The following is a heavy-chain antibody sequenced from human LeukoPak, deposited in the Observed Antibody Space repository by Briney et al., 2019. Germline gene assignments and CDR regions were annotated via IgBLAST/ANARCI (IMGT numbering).Heavy chain of an antibody. D-gene: IGHD3-10*01. V-gene: IGHV4-34*01. Sequence: SETLSLTCAVYGGSFSGYYWSWIRQPPGKGLEWIGEINHSGSTNYNPSLKSRVTISVDTSKNQFSLKLSSVTAADTAVYYCARGRPDSRRITMVRGVIGWFDPWGQGTLVTASS. J-gene: IGHJ5*02. CDR2: INHSGST. CDR3: ARGRPDSRRITMVRGVIGWFDP. CDR1: GGSFSGYY.